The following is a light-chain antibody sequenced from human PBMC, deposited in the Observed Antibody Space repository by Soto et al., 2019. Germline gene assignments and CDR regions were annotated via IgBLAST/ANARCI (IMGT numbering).Light chain of an antibody. CDR2: GAS. J-gene: IGKJ3*01. V-gene: IGKV3-15*01. CDR3: QQYNNWPPFT. Sequence: ERVKISFAAVSLANTRERATLSCRASQSVSSNLAWYQQKPGQAPRLLIYGASTRATGIPARFSGSGSGTEFTLTISSLQSEDFAVYYCQQYNNWPPFTFGPGTKVDIK. CDR1: QSVSSN.